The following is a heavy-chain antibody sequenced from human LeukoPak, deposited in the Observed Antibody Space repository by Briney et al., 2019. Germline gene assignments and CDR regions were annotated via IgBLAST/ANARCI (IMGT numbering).Heavy chain of an antibody. V-gene: IGHV4-59*08. CDR2: IYYSGST. Sequence: PSETLSLTCTVSGGSINNYYWSWVRQPPGKGLEWIGYIYYSGSTNYKPSLKSRVTISVDTSKNQFSLKLSSVTAADTAVYYCARTSGSGLVGGYYFDYWGQGTLVTVSS. J-gene: IGHJ4*02. D-gene: IGHD6-19*01. CDR3: ARTSGSGLVGGYYFDY. CDR1: GGSINNYY.